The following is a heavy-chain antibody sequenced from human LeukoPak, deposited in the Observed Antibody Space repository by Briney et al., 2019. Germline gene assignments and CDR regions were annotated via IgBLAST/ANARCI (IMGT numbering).Heavy chain of an antibody. D-gene: IGHD1-1*01. Sequence: SETLSLTCTVSVGSISSYYWSWIRQPPGKGLEWIGYIYYSGSTNYNPSLKSRVTISVDTSKNQLSLKLTSMTTADTAVYYCARVTDWNDFDYWGQGTLVTVSS. CDR1: VGSISSYY. J-gene: IGHJ4*02. V-gene: IGHV4-59*01. CDR3: ARVTDWNDFDY. CDR2: IYYSGST.